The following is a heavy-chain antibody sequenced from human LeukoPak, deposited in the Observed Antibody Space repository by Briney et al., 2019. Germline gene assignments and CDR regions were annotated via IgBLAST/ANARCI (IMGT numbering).Heavy chain of an antibody. CDR2: INHSGST. V-gene: IGHV4-34*01. Sequence: SETLSLTCAVYGGSFSGYYWSWIRQPPGKGLEWIGEINHSGSTNYNPSLKSRVTISVDTSKNQFSLKLSSVTAADTAVYYCARGRSHVSSGYYYDEFDYWGQGTLVTVSS. J-gene: IGHJ4*02. CDR1: GGSFSGYY. CDR3: ARGRSHVSSGYYYDEFDY. D-gene: IGHD3-22*01.